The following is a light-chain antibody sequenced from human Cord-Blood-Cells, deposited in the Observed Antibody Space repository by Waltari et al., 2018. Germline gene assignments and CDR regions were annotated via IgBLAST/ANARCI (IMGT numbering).Light chain of an antibody. V-gene: IGLV2-23*01. J-gene: IGLJ3*02. Sequence: QSALTQPPPVSGSPGQSITISCTGPSSDVGSHNLVSWYQQHPGKTPKLMIYEGSNRQSGVSNRFSGSKSGNAASLRISGLEAEDEADYYCCSHAGSSTWVFGGETKLTVL. CDR2: EGS. CDR3: CSHAGSSTWV. CDR1: SSDVGSHNL.